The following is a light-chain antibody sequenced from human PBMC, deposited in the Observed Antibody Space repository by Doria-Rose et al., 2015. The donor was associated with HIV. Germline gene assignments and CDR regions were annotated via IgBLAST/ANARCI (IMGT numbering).Light chain of an antibody. Sequence: EIVMTQSPGTLSLSPGERATLSCRASQSFSSTYLAWYQQKPGQAPSLLIYDGSTRATRIPDRFSASGSGTDFTLTINRLEPEDVALYYCHQYGASWTFGQGTKVEI. CDR2: DGS. CDR3: HQYGASWT. J-gene: IGKJ1*01. V-gene: IGKV3-20*01. CDR1: QSFSSTY.